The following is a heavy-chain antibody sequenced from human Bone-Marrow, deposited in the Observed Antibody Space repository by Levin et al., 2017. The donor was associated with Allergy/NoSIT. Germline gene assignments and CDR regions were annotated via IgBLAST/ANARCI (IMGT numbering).Heavy chain of an antibody. CDR1: GFTFSSYS. Sequence: GESLKISSAASGFTFSSYSMNWVRQAPGKGLEWVSSISSSSSYIYYADSVKGRFTISRDNAKNSLYLQMNSLRAEDTAVYYCARDFRPPSGSSIDYWGQGTLVTVSS. J-gene: IGHJ4*02. V-gene: IGHV3-21*01. D-gene: IGHD1-26*01. CDR2: ISSSSSYI. CDR3: ARDFRPPSGSSIDY.